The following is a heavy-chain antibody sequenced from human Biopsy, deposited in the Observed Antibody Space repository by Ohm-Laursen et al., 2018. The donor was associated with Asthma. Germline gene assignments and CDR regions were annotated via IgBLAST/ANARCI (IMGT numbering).Heavy chain of an antibody. CDR3: ARDVDLRSVY. Sequence: SVKVSCKASGYNFISFAIHWVRQAPGQRLEWMGWVNTGNGDTKYSQKFQGRVTITRDTSASTAYMELRSLRSEDTAVYYCARDVDLRSVYWGQGTLVTVSS. V-gene: IGHV1-3*04. CDR1: GYNFISFA. J-gene: IGHJ4*02. D-gene: IGHD2-15*01. CDR2: VNTGNGDT.